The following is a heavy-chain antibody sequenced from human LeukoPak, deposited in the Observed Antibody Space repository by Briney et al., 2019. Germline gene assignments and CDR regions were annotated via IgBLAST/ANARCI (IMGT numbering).Heavy chain of an antibody. CDR3: ARGSSLSPYCTNGVCYTGEVFDY. D-gene: IGHD2-8*01. CDR1: GYTFTSYA. V-gene: IGHV1-2*02. CDR2: INPNSGGT. J-gene: IGHJ4*02. Sequence: GASVKVSCKASGYTFTSYAMNWVRQAPGQGLEWMGWINPNSGGTNYAQKFQGRVTMTRDTSISTAYMELSRLRSDDTAVYYCARGSSLSPYCTNGVCYTGEVFDYWGQGTLVTVSS.